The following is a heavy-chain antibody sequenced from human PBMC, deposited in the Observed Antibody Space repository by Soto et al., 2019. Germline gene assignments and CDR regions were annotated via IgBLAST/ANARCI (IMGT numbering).Heavy chain of an antibody. CDR3: AKDIRYSYGASTFDY. D-gene: IGHD5-18*01. CDR1: GFTFDDYA. CDR2: ISWNSGSI. J-gene: IGHJ4*02. Sequence: EVQLVESGGGLVQPGRSLRLSCAASGFTFDDYAMHWVRQAPGKGLSWVAGISWNSGSIGYADSVKGRFTISRDNAKNSLYLQMNSLRAEDTALYYCAKDIRYSYGASTFDYWGQGTRVTVSS. V-gene: IGHV3-9*01.